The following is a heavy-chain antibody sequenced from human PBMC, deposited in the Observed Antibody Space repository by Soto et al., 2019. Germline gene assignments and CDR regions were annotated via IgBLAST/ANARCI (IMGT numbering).Heavy chain of an antibody. CDR3: ARHEDVRYCSSTSCPQTFDP. J-gene: IGHJ5*02. V-gene: IGHV4-39*01. CDR2: IYYSGST. D-gene: IGHD2-2*01. Sequence: SETLSLTCTVSGGSISSSSYYWGWIRQPPGRGLEWIGSIYYSGSTYYNPSLKSRVTISVDTSKNQFSLKLSSVTAADTAVYYCARHEDVRYCSSTSCPQTFDPWGQGTLVTVSS. CDR1: GGSISSSSYY.